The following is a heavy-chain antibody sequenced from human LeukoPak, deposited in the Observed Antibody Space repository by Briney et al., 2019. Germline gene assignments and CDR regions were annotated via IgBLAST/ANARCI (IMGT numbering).Heavy chain of an antibody. D-gene: IGHD1-20*01. Sequence: PGGSLRLSCAASGFTFSNYAMSWVRQAPGKGLEWVSSISGSGGNTYYADSVKGRFTISRDNSKNTLYLQMNSLRAEDTAVYYCAKGTSYNWNDGWFDPWGNGILVTVSS. CDR1: GFTFSNYA. CDR3: AKGTSYNWNDGWFDP. V-gene: IGHV3-23*01. CDR2: ISGSGGNT. J-gene: IGHJ5*02.